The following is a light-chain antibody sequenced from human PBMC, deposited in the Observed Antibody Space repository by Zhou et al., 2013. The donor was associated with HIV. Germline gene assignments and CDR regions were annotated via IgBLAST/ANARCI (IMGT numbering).Light chain of an antibody. CDR3: QQYLSWPPT. CDR1: QAISSW. J-gene: IGKJ2*01. Sequence: DIQMTQSPSSVSASVGDRVTITCRASQAISSWLTWYQQQPGRASKVLIYAASSLQSGVPSRFSGSGSGTDFTLTISSLQPEDFATYYCQQYLSWPPTFGQGTKVE. CDR2: AAS. V-gene: IGKV1-12*01.